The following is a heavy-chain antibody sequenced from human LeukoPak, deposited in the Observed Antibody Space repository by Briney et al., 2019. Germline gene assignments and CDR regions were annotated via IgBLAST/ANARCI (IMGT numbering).Heavy chain of an antibody. CDR2: ISYDGSNI. V-gene: IGHV3-30*14. Sequence: GRSLRLSCAASGFTFSNYAMHWVRQAPGKGLEWVTLISYDGSNIQYADSVKGRFTISRDNSKNTLYLQMNSLRAEDTAVYYCARIRARVAGDYWGQGTMVTISS. CDR1: GFTFSNYA. CDR3: ARIRARVAGDY. D-gene: IGHD2-15*01. J-gene: IGHJ4*02.